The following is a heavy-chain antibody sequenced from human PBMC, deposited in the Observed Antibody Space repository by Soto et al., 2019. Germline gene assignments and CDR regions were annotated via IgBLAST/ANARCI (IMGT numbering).Heavy chain of an antibody. CDR3: AAGLKKDYYGDYLPDAFDI. CDR2: ISSSGSTI. J-gene: IGHJ3*02. V-gene: IGHV3-11*01. CDR1: GFTFSDYY. D-gene: IGHD4-17*01. Sequence: GGSLRLSCAASGFTFSDYYMSWIRQAPGKGLEWVSYISSSGSTIYYADSVKGRFTISRENAKNSLYLQMNSLRAEDTAVYYCAAGLKKDYYGDYLPDAFDIWGQGTMVTVSS.